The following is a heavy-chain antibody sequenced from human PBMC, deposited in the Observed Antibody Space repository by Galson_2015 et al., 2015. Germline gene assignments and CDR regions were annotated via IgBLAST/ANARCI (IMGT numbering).Heavy chain of an antibody. D-gene: IGHD2-2*01. J-gene: IGHJ3*02. CDR3: ARRLGDCSTTSCYWFAFDI. Sequence: QSGAEVKKPGESLKISCTGSGYSFTTYWIGWVRQMPGKGLEWMGIIYPGDSDTRYSPSFQGQVTISADKSITTAYLQWSSLKASDTAIYYCARRLGDCSTTSCYWFAFDISGQWTMVTVSS. V-gene: IGHV5-51*03. CDR1: GYSFTTYW. CDR2: IYPGDSDT.